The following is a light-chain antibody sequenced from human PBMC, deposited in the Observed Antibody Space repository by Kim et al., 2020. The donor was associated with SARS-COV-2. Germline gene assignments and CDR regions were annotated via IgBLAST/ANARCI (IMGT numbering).Light chain of an antibody. Sequence: VAPGQTSSSTCSGDKVGEKYVYWYQQKAGQSPVLVMYEDAKRPSGIPERFSGSNSGNTATLTISGTQAMDEADYYCQASDSGTVVFGGGTKLTVL. CDR1: KVGEKY. CDR3: QASDSGTVV. CDR2: EDA. J-gene: IGLJ2*01. V-gene: IGLV3-1*01.